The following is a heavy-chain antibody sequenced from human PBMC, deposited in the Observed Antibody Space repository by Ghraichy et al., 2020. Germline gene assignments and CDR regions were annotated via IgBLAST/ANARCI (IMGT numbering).Heavy chain of an antibody. D-gene: IGHD7-27*01. V-gene: IGHV4-59*01. CDR1: GGSMKNYY. J-gene: IGHJ4*02. CDR2: ISYSGST. Sequence: SETLSLTCAVSGGSMKNYYWSWIRQPPGKGLEWIGYISYSGSTNYNPSLKSRVTISGDTSKNQFSLELSSVTAADTAFYYCARDVPQTGDGGGNYFDYWGQGTLVTVSS. CDR3: ARDVPQTGDGGGNYFDY.